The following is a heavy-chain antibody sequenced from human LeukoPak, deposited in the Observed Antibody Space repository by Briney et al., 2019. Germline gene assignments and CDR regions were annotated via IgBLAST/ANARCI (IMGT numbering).Heavy chain of an antibody. Sequence: GGSLRLSCAASGFTFSTYAMNWVRQAPAKGLEWVSTIGGGGPTTDYADSVKDRFTISRDNSKNTLYLQMNSLRAEDTAVYYCAKARIVVVTPGAFDIWGQGTMVTVSS. CDR1: GFTFSTYA. J-gene: IGHJ3*02. CDR2: IGGGGPTT. D-gene: IGHD2-21*02. CDR3: AKARIVVVTPGAFDI. V-gene: IGHV3-23*01.